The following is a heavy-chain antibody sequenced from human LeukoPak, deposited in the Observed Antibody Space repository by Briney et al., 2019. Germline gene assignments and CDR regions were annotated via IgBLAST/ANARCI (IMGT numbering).Heavy chain of an antibody. J-gene: IGHJ4*02. D-gene: IGHD5-18*01. Sequence: SVKVSCKASGGTFSSYAISWVRQAPGHGLEWMGGIIPIFGTANYAQTVQGRVTITTDESTSTAYMELSSLRSEDTAVYYCARVHTRRGYSYGPADYWGQGTLVTVSS. CDR3: ARVHTRRGYSYGPADY. V-gene: IGHV1-69*05. CDR2: IIPIFGTA. CDR1: GGTFSSYA.